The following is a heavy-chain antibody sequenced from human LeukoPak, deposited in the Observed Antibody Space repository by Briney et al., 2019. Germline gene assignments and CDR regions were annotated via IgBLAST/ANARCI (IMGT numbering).Heavy chain of an antibody. D-gene: IGHD6-19*01. CDR1: GSTFSDYF. J-gene: IGHJ4*02. Sequence: PGGSLRLSCAASGSTFSDYFMSWIRQAPGKGLEWVSYISSSGSTIYYADSVKGRFTISRDNARNSLYLQMNSLRAEDTAVYYCARVEFSVAGTLDYWGQGTLVTVSS. V-gene: IGHV3-11*01. CDR3: ARVEFSVAGTLDY. CDR2: ISSSGSTI.